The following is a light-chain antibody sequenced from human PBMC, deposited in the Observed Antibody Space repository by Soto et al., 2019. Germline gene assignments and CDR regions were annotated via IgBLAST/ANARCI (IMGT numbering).Light chain of an antibody. Sequence: DIVMTQSPDSLAVSLGERATINCKSSQSVLYSSNNKDYLAWYQQKPGQPPKLLIYWASTRESGVPDRFSGSGSVPDFTLTISRLQAEDVAVYYCQQYYSTPLTFGGGTK. CDR3: QQYYSTPLT. CDR1: QSVLYSSNNKDY. V-gene: IGKV4-1*01. CDR2: WAS. J-gene: IGKJ4*01.